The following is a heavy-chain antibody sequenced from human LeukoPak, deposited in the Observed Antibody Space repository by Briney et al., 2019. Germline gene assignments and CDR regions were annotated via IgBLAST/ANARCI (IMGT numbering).Heavy chain of an antibody. D-gene: IGHD1-1*01. J-gene: IGHJ4*02. CDR1: GFTFSSYE. CDR2: ISGSGGST. V-gene: IGHV3-23*01. CDR3: AKADWNRDYFFDY. Sequence: PGGSLRLSCAASGFTFSSYEMNWVRQAPGKGLEWVSGISGSGGSTYYADSVKGRFTISRDNSKNTLYLHMNSLRAEDTAIYYCAKADWNRDYFFDYWGQGTLVTVSS.